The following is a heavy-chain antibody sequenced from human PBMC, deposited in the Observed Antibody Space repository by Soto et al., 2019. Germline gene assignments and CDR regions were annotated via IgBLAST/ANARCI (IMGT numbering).Heavy chain of an antibody. CDR1: GLTFSNYG. Sequence: QVHLVESGGGVVQPGRSLRLSCEASGLTFSNYGMHWVRQAPGKGLGWVAVISSDGSHKLYADSVKGRFTISRDNPKNTLYLQMSSLTPEYTAIYYCVIDGMFYWGQGSLVTVSS. V-gene: IGHV3-30*03. CDR3: VIDGMFY. D-gene: IGHD1-26*01. CDR2: ISSDGSHK. J-gene: IGHJ4*02.